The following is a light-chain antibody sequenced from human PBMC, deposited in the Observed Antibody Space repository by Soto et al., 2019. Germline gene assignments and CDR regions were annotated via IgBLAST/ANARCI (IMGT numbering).Light chain of an antibody. V-gene: IGLV1-51*02. J-gene: IGLJ3*02. CDR3: GTWDSSLSASKWV. Sequence: QSVLTQPPSVSAAPVQKVTISCSGSSSNIGNNYVSWYQQLPGTAPKLLIYENNKRPSGIPDRFSGSKSGTSATLGITGLQTGDEADYYCGTWDSSLSASKWVFGGGTQLTVL. CDR2: ENN. CDR1: SSNIGNNY.